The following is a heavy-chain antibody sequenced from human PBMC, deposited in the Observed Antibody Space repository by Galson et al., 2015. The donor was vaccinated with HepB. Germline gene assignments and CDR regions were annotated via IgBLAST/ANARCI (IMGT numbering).Heavy chain of an antibody. CDR3: ARDRSYDFWSGYYPETHFDY. CDR1: GYTFTSYG. V-gene: IGHV1-18*04. CDR2: ISAYNGNT. Sequence: SVKVSCKASGYTFTSYGISWVRQAPGQGLEWMGWISAYNGNTNYAQKLQGRVTMTTDTSTSTAYMELRSLRSDDTAVYYCARDRSYDFWSGYYPETHFDYWGQGTLVTVSS. D-gene: IGHD3-3*01. J-gene: IGHJ4*02.